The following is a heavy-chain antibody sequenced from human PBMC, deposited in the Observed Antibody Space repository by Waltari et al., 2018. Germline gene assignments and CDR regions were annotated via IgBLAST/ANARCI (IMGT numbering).Heavy chain of an antibody. CDR3: ARDSGLYYDFWSGSSLSGAIMDV. Sequence: QVQLVQSGAEVKKPGASVKVSCKASGYTFTSYGISWVRQAPGQGLEWMGWISAYNGNTNYAQKLQGRGTMTTDTSTSTAYMELRSLRSDDTAVYYCARDSGLYYDFWSGSSLSGAIMDVWGQGTTVTVSS. CDR2: ISAYNGNT. V-gene: IGHV1-18*01. D-gene: IGHD3-3*01. CDR1: GYTFTSYG. J-gene: IGHJ6*02.